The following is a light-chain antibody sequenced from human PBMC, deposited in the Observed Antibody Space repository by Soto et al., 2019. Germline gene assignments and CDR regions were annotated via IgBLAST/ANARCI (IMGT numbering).Light chain of an antibody. Sequence: EIAFTQSPCTLSLSPGQRAPLSCGATQSVSSSYLAWYQQKPGQAPRLLIYGASSRATGIPDRFTGSGSGTDFTLTISRLEPEDFAVFYCHQYGSSPQTFGQGTKVDI. CDR1: QSVSSSY. V-gene: IGKV3-20*01. CDR3: HQYGSSPQT. J-gene: IGKJ1*01. CDR2: GAS.